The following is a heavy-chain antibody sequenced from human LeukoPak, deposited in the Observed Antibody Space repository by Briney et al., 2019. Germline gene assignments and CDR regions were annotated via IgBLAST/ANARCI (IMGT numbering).Heavy chain of an antibody. Sequence: GASVKVSCKASGGTFSSYAISWVRQAPGQGLEWMGGIIPIFGTANYAQKFQGRVTITADESTSTAYMELSSLRSEDTAVYYCATVRLYLGELSLEDYWGQGTLVTVSS. V-gene: IGHV1-69*13. D-gene: IGHD3-16*02. CDR1: GGTFSSYA. CDR3: ATVRLYLGELSLEDY. CDR2: IIPIFGTA. J-gene: IGHJ4*02.